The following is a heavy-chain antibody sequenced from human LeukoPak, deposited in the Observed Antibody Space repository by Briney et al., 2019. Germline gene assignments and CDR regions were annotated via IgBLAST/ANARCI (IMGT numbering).Heavy chain of an antibody. J-gene: IGHJ1*01. CDR2: ITTNGGRT. D-gene: IGHD3-9*01. CDR3: AIMHGYSAGPGYWVQ. CDR1: GFTFASYG. Sequence: PGGSLRLSCAASGFTFASYGMSWVRQAPGKGLEWVSFITTNGGRTSYADSVEGRFTISRDNPRNTLYMQMNSLRDEDTAVYYCAIMHGYSAGPGYWVQWGQGTLVTVSS. V-gene: IGHV3-23*01.